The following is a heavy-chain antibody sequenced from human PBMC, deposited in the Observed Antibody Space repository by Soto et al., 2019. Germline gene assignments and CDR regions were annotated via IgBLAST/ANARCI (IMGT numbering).Heavy chain of an antibody. D-gene: IGHD2-2*02. Sequence: QVQVVESGGGVVQPGRSLRLSCAASGFTFRTYIMHWVRQTPGKGLEWLAVISHDGSNKNYADSVKGRFTISRDNSKNMLYLEMNSLRAEDTAVYSCAAVPAYCSRISCYSGWFDPWGQGTLVTVSS. CDR3: AAVPAYCSRISCYSGWFDP. J-gene: IGHJ5*02. CDR2: ISHDGSNK. V-gene: IGHV3-30-3*01. CDR1: GFTFRTYI.